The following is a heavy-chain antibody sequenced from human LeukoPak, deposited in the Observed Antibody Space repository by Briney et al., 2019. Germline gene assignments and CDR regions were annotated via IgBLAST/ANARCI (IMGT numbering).Heavy chain of an antibody. CDR3: AKGNAAVAGFGVDY. J-gene: IGHJ4*02. Sequence: GRSQRLSCAASGFTFDDYAMHWVRQAPGKGLEWVSGISWNSGSIGYADSVKGRFTISRDNAKNSLYLQMNSLRAEDTALYYCAKGNAAVAGFGVDYWGQGTLVTVSS. CDR1: GFTFDDYA. CDR2: ISWNSGSI. V-gene: IGHV3-9*01. D-gene: IGHD6-19*01.